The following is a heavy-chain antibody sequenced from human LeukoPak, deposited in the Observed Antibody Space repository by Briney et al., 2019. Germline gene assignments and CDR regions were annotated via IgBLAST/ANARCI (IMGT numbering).Heavy chain of an antibody. V-gene: IGHV3-23*01. CDR2: ISGSGGST. CDR3: VSLASKARLVDY. D-gene: IGHD6-6*01. Sequence: GGSLRLSCAASGFTFSSYAMSWVRQAPGKGLEWVSAISGSGGSTYCADSVKGRFTISRDNSKNTLYLQMNSLRAEDTAVYYCVSLASKARLVDYWGQGTLVTVSS. J-gene: IGHJ4*02. CDR1: GFTFSSYA.